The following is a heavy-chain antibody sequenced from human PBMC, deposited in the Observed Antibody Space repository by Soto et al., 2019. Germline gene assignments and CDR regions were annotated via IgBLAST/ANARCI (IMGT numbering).Heavy chain of an antibody. CDR1: GFTFITYS. D-gene: IGHD1-26*01. J-gene: IGHJ5*02. CDR3: GGYSGDGIWS. CDR2: ISSNGGTT. V-gene: IGHV3-64*01. Sequence: EVQLVESGGGLVQPGGSLRLSCEASGFTFITYSRTWAARPPGKGLEYVSAISSNGGTTSYANSVKGRFTISRDNSKNMLYLQMGSLRAEDMAVYYCGGYSGDGIWSWGQGTLVTVSS.